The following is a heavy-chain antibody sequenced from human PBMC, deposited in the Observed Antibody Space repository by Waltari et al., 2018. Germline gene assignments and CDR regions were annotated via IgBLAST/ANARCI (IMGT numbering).Heavy chain of an antibody. V-gene: IGHV3-7*01. J-gene: IGHJ2*01. CDR2: IEQDVSER. CDR1: GFSFSAYW. Sequence: EVQLVESGGGLVQPGGSLRLSCAASGFSFSAYWMSWVRQAPGKGLVWVAGIEQDVSERHHVGSVEGRLTISRDNAKNSLCLQRGSLRAEDTAVYYCARGGYYWSFDLWGRGTLVTVSS. D-gene: IGHD5-12*01. CDR3: ARGGYYWSFDL.